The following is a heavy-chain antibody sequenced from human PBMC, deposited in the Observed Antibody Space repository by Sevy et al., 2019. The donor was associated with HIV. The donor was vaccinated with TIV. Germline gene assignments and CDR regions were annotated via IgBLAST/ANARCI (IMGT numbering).Heavy chain of an antibody. J-gene: IGHJ6*02. D-gene: IGHD1-1*01. CDR2: IYPGDSDT. CDR3: ARATAGTAPHYSFYTMSF. Sequence: GESLKISCTGSGYIFTDYWIGWVRQMPGKGLEWMGIIYPGDSDTRYSPSFQGHVTISADKSINTAYLQWNSLKASDTAMYYCARATAGTAPHYSFYTMSFWGQGTTVTVSS. CDR1: GYIFTDYW. V-gene: IGHV5-51*01.